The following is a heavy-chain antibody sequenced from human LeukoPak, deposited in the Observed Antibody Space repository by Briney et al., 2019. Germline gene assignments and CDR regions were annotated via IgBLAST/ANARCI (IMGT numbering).Heavy chain of an antibody. Sequence: RSGGSLRLSCAASGFILSNCAMTWVRQAPGKGLEWVSGIDTKGTRTYYADSVKGRFTISRDNSKNTLSLQLNSLRAEDTAVYYCVKEVVATIPPLWGQGTLVTVSS. CDR1: GFILSNCA. CDR2: IDTKGTRT. D-gene: IGHD5-12*01. J-gene: IGHJ4*02. V-gene: IGHV3-23*01. CDR3: VKEVVATIPPL.